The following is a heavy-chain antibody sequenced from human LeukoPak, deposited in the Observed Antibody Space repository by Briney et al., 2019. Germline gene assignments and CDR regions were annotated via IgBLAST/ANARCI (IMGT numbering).Heavy chain of an antibody. CDR1: GGTFSSYA. J-gene: IGHJ4*02. CDR2: INPNSGGT. Sequence: ASVKVSCKASGGTFSSYAISWVRQAPGQGLEWMGWINPNSGGTNYAQKFQGRVALTRDTSISTAYMELSWLRSDDTAVYYCARGLYYFDYWGQGTLVTVSS. CDR3: ARGLYYFDY. V-gene: IGHV1-2*02. D-gene: IGHD3-10*01.